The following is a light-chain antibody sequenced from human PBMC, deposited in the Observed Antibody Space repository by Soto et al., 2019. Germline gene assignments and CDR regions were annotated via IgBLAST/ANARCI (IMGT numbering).Light chain of an antibody. Sequence: ESVLTQSPATLSLSPGERATLSCSASPSVSNSLAWYQHKPGQAPRLLIYDASNRATGVPTRFSGSGSGTALTLTISSLYAEDFAVYYCQQRTQLPPVTFGGGTRVEIK. J-gene: IGKJ4*01. V-gene: IGKV3-11*01. CDR3: QQRTQLPPVT. CDR2: DAS. CDR1: PSVSNS.